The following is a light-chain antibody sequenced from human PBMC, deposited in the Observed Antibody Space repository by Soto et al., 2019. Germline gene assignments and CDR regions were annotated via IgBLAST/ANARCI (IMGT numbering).Light chain of an antibody. V-gene: IGKV1-39*01. CDR3: QQSGDTPPWT. Sequence: DIQLTQSPSFLSASVGDRVTITCRASQGISTYLAWYQQKLGKAPKLLIYDASTLQSGVPSRFSGSGSGTVFTLTINSLQPEDFASYYCQQSGDTPPWTFGQGTKVDIK. J-gene: IGKJ1*01. CDR1: QGISTY. CDR2: DAS.